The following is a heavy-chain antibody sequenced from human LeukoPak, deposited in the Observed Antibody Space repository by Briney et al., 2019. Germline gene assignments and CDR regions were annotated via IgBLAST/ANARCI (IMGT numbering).Heavy chain of an antibody. J-gene: IGHJ3*02. CDR1: GFTFSSYS. CDR3: ASYFLEGHMIVVPDAFDI. Sequence: PGGSLRLSCAASGFTFSSYSMNWVRQAPGKGLEWVSYISSSSSTIYYADSVKGRFTISRDNAKNSLYLQMNSLRAEDTAVYYCASYFLEGHMIVVPDAFDIWGQGTMVTVSS. V-gene: IGHV3-48*04. CDR2: ISSSSSTI. D-gene: IGHD3-22*01.